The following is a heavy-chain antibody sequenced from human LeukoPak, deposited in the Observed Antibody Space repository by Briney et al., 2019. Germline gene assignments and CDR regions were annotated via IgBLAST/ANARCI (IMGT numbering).Heavy chain of an antibody. V-gene: IGHV3-23*01. CDR2: ISGSGGST. CDR1: GFTFSSYA. CDR3: AKDTWSIAGTGTRFDY. D-gene: IGHD6-6*01. Sequence: PGGSLRLSCAASGFTFSSYAMSWVRQAPGKGLEWVSAISGSGGSTYYAGSVKGRFTISRDNSKNTLYLQMNSLRAEDTAVYYCAKDTWSIAGTGTRFDYWGQGTLVTVSS. J-gene: IGHJ4*02.